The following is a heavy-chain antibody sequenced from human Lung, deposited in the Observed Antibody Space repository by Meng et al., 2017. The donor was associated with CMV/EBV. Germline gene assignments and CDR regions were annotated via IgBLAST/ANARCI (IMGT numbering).Heavy chain of an antibody. CDR1: GCTFTAYY. CDR3: GLYCSSGGCPYSCFDP. Sequence: SVKVSCXASGCTFTAYYIHWVRQAPGLGLEWMGWINPNSGGTKYAQKFQARVSRTRDTAISTAYMEVRRLRYDDRAVYYCGLYCSSGGCPYSCFDPWGQGTLVTVSS. V-gene: IGHV1-2*02. D-gene: IGHD2-15*01. CDR2: INPNSGGT. J-gene: IGHJ5*02.